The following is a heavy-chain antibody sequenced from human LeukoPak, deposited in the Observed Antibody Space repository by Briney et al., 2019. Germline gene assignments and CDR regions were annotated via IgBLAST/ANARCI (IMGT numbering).Heavy chain of an antibody. Sequence: SETLSLTCTVSGGSISSYYWSWIRQPPGKGLEWIGYIYYSGSTDYNPSLGSRVTISVDTSKNQFSLRLSSVSSVTAADTAVYYCARANYYDSSGPFDYWGQGTLVTVSS. CDR1: GGSISSYY. CDR2: IYYSGST. V-gene: IGHV4-59*12. CDR3: ARANYYDSSGPFDY. D-gene: IGHD3-22*01. J-gene: IGHJ4*02.